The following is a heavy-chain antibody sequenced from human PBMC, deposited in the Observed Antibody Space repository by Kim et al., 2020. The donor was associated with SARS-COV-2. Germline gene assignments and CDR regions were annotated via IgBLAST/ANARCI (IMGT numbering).Heavy chain of an antibody. D-gene: IGHD6-13*01. Sequence: GGSLRLSCAASGFTFSESAMSWVRQAPGKGLEWVSTFSGADTYYADSVKGRFTISRDDSKSTLYLQMSSLRVDDTAIYYCAKGGGGSIWDYWGQGTLVTVSS. CDR2: FSGADT. V-gene: IGHV3-23*01. J-gene: IGHJ4*02. CDR3: AKGGGGSIWDY. CDR1: GFTFSESA.